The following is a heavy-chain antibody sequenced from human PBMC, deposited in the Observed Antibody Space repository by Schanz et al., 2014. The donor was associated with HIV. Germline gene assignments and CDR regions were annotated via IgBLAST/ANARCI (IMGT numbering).Heavy chain of an antibody. CDR3: AKDGGSRGRRRGMDV. D-gene: IGHD3-16*01. J-gene: IGHJ6*02. V-gene: IGHV3-30*18. CDR1: GFSFSTYG. CDR2: ISYDGINK. Sequence: QVQLVESGGGVVQPGGSLRLSCAASGFSFSTYGIHWVRQDPGKGLEWVTLISYDGINKYYADSVKGRFTISRDNSKNTLYLQINSLRSDDTAVYYCAKDGGSRGRRRGMDVWGQGTTVTVSS.